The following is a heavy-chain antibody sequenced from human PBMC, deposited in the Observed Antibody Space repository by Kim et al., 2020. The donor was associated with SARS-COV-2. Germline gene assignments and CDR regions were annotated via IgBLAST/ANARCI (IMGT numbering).Heavy chain of an antibody. V-gene: IGHV4-34*01. Sequence: SLKSRVTISVDTTKDQFSLKLTSGTAADTAVYYCARGGLIDVWGGVDAFDVWGQGTMATVSS. CDR3: ARGGLIDVWGGVDAFDV. D-gene: IGHD3-3*01. J-gene: IGHJ3*01.